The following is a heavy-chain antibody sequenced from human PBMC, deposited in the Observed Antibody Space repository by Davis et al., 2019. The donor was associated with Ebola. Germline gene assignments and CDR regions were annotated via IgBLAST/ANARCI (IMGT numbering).Heavy chain of an antibody. CDR3: GRDSSGGGYVY. Sequence: PGGSLRLSCAASGFTFSTYWMHWVRQAPGKGLVWVSRINSDGRSTSYADSVRGRFTISRDNAKNTMYLQMNSLRAEDTAVYYCGRDSSGGGYVYWGQGTLVTVSS. V-gene: IGHV3-74*01. CDR1: GFTFSTYW. J-gene: IGHJ4*02. CDR2: INSDGRST. D-gene: IGHD3-16*01.